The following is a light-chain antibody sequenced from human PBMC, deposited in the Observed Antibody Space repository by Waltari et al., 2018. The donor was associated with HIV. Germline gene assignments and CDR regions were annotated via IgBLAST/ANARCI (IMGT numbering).Light chain of an antibody. CDR3: QAWDSSVV. CDR1: KLGDNY. V-gene: IGLV3-1*01. CDR2: EDS. Sequence: SYELTQPPSVSVSPGQPASITCSGDKLGDNYVYWYQQKPGQSPVLVIYEDSKRPSGIPERFSGANSGNTATLTISGTQAMDEADYYCQAWDSSVVFGGGTKLTVL. J-gene: IGLJ2*01.